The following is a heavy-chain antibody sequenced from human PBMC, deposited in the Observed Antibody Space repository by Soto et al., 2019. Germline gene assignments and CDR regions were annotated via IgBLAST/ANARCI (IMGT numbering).Heavy chain of an antibody. CDR3: ARDFIPVRTTVTTSFDY. V-gene: IGHV3-21*01. Sequence: GGSLRLSCAASGFTFSSYSMNWVRQAPGKGLEWVSSISSSSSYIYYADSVKGRFTISRDNAKNSLYLQMNSLRAEDTAVYYCARDFIPVRTTVTTSFDYWGQGTLVTVPQ. D-gene: IGHD4-17*01. CDR2: ISSSSSYI. CDR1: GFTFSSYS. J-gene: IGHJ4*02.